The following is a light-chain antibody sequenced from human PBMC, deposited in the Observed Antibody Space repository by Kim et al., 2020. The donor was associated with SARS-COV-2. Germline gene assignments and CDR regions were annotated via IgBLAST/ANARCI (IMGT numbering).Light chain of an antibody. CDR2: DVT. CDR1: SSDIGAYNY. Sequence: QSALTQPASVSGSPGQSITISCTGTSSDIGAYNYVSWYQSLPGKAPKLIIYDVTKRPSGVSDRFSGSKSGDTASVTISGLQAEDEADYHCISYTSSTTLSFGTGTKVTVL. V-gene: IGLV2-14*03. J-gene: IGLJ1*01. CDR3: ISYTSSTTLS.